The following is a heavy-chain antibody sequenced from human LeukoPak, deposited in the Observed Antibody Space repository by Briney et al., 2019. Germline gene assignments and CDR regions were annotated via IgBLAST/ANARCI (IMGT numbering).Heavy chain of an antibody. J-gene: IGHJ6*02. CDR1: GFTFSSYA. CDR2: ISGSGGST. D-gene: IGHD1-1*01. CDR3: AKDPTAPSGMDV. V-gene: IGHV3-23*01. Sequence: PGGSLRLSCAASGFTFSSYAMSWVRQAPGKGLEWVSAISGSGGSTYYADPVKGRFTISRDNSKNTLYQQMNSLRAEDTAVYACAKDPTAPSGMDVWGQGTTVTVSS.